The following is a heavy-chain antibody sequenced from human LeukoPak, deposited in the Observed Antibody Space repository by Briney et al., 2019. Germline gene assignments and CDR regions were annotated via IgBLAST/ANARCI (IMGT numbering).Heavy chain of an antibody. V-gene: IGHV3-74*01. CDR3: ARDGATAGPDY. D-gene: IGHD4-17*01. Sequence: GGSLRLSCAASGVTFCSYWMHWVRQAPGKGLVWVSRINSDGSSTSYADSVKGRFTISRDNAKNTLYLQMNSLRAEDTAVYYCARDGATAGPDYWGQGILVTVSS. J-gene: IGHJ4*02. CDR1: GVTFCSYW. CDR2: INSDGSST.